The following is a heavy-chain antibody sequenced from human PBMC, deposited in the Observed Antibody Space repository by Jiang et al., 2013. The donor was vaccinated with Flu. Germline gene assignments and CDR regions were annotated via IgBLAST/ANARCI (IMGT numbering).Heavy chain of an antibody. CDR2: INPNSGGT. D-gene: IGHD2-8*01. CDR1: GYTFTGYY. CDR3: ARARREWVPDTPGDY. J-gene: IGHJ4*02. Sequence: GAEVKKPGASVKVSCKASGYTFTGYYMHWVRQAPGQGPEWMGWINPNSGGTNSAQKFQGRVTMTRDTSISTAYMELRRLRSDDTAVYYCARARREWVPDTPGDYWGQGTLVTVSS. V-gene: IGHV1-2*02.